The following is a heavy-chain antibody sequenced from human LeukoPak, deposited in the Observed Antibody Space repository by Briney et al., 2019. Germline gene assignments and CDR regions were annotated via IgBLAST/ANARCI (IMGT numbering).Heavy chain of an antibody. Sequence: ASVTVSLKASVYTFTGYYMHWVGQAPWQGFEWMGWINPNSGDTNYAQKFQGRVTMTRDTSISTAHMELSRLRSDDTAVYYCARANPRDCSSTTCLFDYWGQGTLVTVSS. CDR3: ARANPRDCSSTTCLFDY. CDR1: VYTFTGYY. D-gene: IGHD2-2*01. J-gene: IGHJ4*02. V-gene: IGHV1-2*02. CDR2: INPNSGDT.